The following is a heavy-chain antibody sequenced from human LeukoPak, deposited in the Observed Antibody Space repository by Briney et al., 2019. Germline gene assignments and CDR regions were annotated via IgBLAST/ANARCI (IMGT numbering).Heavy chain of an antibody. D-gene: IGHD3-10*01. CDR3: AREYYYGSGSQTGFDY. CDR1: GGTFSSYA. Sequence: GSSVKVSCKASGGTFSSYAISWVRQAPGQGLEWMGRIIPILGTANYAQKFQGRVTITADKSTSTAYMELSSLRSEDTAVYYCAREYYYGSGSQTGFDYWGQGTLVTVSS. CDR2: IIPILGTA. V-gene: IGHV1-69*04. J-gene: IGHJ4*02.